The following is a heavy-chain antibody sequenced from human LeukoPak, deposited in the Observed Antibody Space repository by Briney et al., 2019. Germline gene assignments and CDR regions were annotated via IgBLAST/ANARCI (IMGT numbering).Heavy chain of an antibody. Sequence: PSETLSLTCAVYGGSFSGYYWSWIRQPPGKGLEWIGEINHSGSTNYNPSLKSRVTISVDTSKNQFSLKLSSVTAADTAVYYCARGRRPSSWSYYYYCMDVWGKGTTVTVSS. D-gene: IGHD6-13*01. CDR2: INHSGST. V-gene: IGHV4-34*01. J-gene: IGHJ6*03. CDR3: ARGRRPSSWSYYYYCMDV. CDR1: GGSFSGYY.